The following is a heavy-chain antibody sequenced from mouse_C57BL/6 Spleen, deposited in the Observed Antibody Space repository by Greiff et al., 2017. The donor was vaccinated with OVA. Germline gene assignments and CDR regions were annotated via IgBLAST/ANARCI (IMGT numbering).Heavy chain of an antibody. Sequence: QVQLQQPGAELVKPGASVKLSCKASGYTFTSYWMHWVKQRPGRGLEWIGRIDPNSGGTKYNEKFKSKATLTVDKPSSTAYMQLSSRTSEDAAVYYCARDGYEWCAYWGKGTLVTVSA. CDR2: IDPNSGGT. J-gene: IGHJ3*01. CDR1: GYTFTSYW. CDR3: ARDGYEWCAY. V-gene: IGHV1-72*01. D-gene: IGHD2-2*01.